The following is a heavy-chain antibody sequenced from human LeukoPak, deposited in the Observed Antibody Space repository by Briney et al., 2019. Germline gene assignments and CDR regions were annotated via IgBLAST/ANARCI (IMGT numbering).Heavy chain of an antibody. D-gene: IGHD5-18*01. J-gene: IGHJ4*02. Sequence: PGGSLRLSCAASGFTFSSYGMSWVRQAPGKGLEWVSAISGSGGSTYYADSVKGRFTISRDNSKNMLYMQMNSLRVEDTAVYYCARGSGYSYGFTGRERTKSRLDYWGQGTLVTVSS. V-gene: IGHV3-23*01. CDR3: ARGSGYSYGFTGRERTKSRLDY. CDR2: ISGSGGST. CDR1: GFTFSSYG.